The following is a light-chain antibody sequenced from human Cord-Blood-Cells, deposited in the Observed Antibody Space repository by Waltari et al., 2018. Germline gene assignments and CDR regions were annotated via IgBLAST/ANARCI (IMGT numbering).Light chain of an antibody. V-gene: IGLV2-23*02. Sequence: QSALTQPASVSGSPGQSITISCTGTRSDGGSYNLVSWYQQHPGKSPKLMIYELSKRTAELSTLCSGSKSRNTAVLTISRLQAEDEADYYSCSYAGSRTYVVFCGGNKLTVL. CDR2: ELS. CDR1: RSDGGSYNL. J-gene: IGLJ2*01. CDR3: CSYAGSRTYVV.